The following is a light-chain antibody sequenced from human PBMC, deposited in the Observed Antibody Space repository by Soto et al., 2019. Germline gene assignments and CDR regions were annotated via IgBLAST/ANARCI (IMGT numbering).Light chain of an antibody. V-gene: IGLV2-23*01. CDR3: CPFESRNPWV. J-gene: IGLJ2*01. CDR2: EAS. CDR1: SHNIGIYNL. Sequence: QSALTQPASVSGSPGQSITISCTGSSHNIGIYNLVSWFRQHPGKAPKLMIYEASKRPSGVSNRFSASKSGDTASLTISGLQAKTGAYYSCCPFESRNPWVFGGGTKLPAL.